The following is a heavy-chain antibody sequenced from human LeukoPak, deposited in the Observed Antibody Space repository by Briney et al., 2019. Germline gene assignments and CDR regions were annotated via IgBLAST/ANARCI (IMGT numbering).Heavy chain of an antibody. CDR1: GFTFNIFG. CDR2: ISPDGNLE. CDR3: AKINNYDDY. V-gene: IGHV3-30*18. Sequence: PGRSLRLSCAASGFTFNIFGIHWVRQAPGKGLEWVAAISPDGNLEYYTESVKGRFTVSRDNSNNMIHLQMNSLRGEDSAVYYCAKINNYDDYWGQGTLVTVSS. D-gene: IGHD3-22*01. J-gene: IGHJ4*02.